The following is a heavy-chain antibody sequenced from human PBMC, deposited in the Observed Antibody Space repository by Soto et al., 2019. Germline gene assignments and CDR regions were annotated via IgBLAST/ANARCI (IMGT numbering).Heavy chain of an antibody. J-gene: IGHJ5*02. V-gene: IGHV4-30-4*01. CDR3: VRTARQGAVAPHWFDR. D-gene: IGHD2-21*02. CDR1: GASIRSTNYY. CDR2: VYYTGST. Sequence: SETLSLTCTVSGASIRSTNYYWSWIRKAPGKGLEWIGYVYYTGSTYYNPSLMSRLTISVDTSKNQFSLKLTSVTAAETAVYYCVRTARQGAVAPHWFDRWGQGTQVTVSS.